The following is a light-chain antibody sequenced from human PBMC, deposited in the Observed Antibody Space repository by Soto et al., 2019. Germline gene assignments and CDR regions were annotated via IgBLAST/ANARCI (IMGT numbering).Light chain of an antibody. Sequence: AIRLPQSPSSLSASTGDRVTITCRASQGISSYLAWYQQKPGKAPKLLIYAASTLQSGVPSRFSGSGSGTDFTLTIRCLQSENFATYYCQQYYSYPLTFGGGPKVEIK. CDR3: QQYYSYPLT. V-gene: IGKV1-8*01. J-gene: IGKJ4*01. CDR1: QGISSY. CDR2: AAS.